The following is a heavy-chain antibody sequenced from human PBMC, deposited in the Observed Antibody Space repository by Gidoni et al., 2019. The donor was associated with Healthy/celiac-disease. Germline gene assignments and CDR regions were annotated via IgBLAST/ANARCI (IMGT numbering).Heavy chain of an antibody. D-gene: IGHD3-22*01. CDR1: GFPFDDYA. CDR2: ISWNSGSI. V-gene: IGHV3-9*01. J-gene: IGHJ4*02. CDR3: AKDKEGYYDSSGPGAFDY. Sequence: EVQLVESGGGLVQPGRSLRLSCAASGFPFDDYAMHWVRQAPGKGLELVSGISWNSGSIGYADSVKGRFTISRDNAKNSLYLQMNSLRAEDTALYYCAKDKEGYYDSSGPGAFDYWGQGTLVTVSS.